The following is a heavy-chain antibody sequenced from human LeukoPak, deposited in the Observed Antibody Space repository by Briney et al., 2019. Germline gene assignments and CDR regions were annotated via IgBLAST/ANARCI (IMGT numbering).Heavy chain of an antibody. CDR1: GFTFSRYW. J-gene: IGHJ4*02. CDR3: ARDPASSSWTYYFDY. CDR2: IKQDGSEK. Sequence: GGSLRLSCAASGFTFSRYWMSWVRQAPGKGLEWVANIKQDGSEKYYVDSVKGRFTISRDNAKNSLYLQMNSLRAEDTAVYYCARDPASSSWTYYFDYWGQGTLVTVSS. D-gene: IGHD6-13*01. V-gene: IGHV3-7*01.